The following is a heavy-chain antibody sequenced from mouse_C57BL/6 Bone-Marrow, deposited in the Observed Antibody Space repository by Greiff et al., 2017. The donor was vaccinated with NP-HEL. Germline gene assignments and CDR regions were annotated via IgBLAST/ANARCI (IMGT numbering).Heavy chain of an antibody. CDR2: IDPENGDT. CDR1: GFNIKDDY. V-gene: IGHV14-4*01. J-gene: IGHJ2*01. Sequence: EVKLMESGAELVRPGASVKLSCTASGFNIKDDYMHWVKQRPEQGLEWIGWIDPENGDTEYASKFQGKATITADTSSNTAYLQLSSLTSEDTAVYYCTTSNPDYWGQGTTLTVSS. CDR3: TTSNPDY.